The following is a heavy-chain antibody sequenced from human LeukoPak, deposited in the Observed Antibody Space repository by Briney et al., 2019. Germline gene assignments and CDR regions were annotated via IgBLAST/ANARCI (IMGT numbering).Heavy chain of an antibody. CDR1: GYTFTSYG. V-gene: IGHV1-18*01. CDR3: ARDVEMATNSPDAFDI. Sequence: GASVKVSCKASGYTFTSYGISWVRQAPGQGLEWMGWISAYNGNTNYAQKLQGRVTMTTDTSTSTAYMELRSLRSDDTAVYYCARDVEMATNSPDAFDIWGQGTMVTVSS. CDR2: ISAYNGNT. D-gene: IGHD5-24*01. J-gene: IGHJ3*02.